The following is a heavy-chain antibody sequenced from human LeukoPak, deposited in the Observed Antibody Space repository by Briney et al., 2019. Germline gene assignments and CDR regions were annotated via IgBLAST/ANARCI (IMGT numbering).Heavy chain of an antibody. D-gene: IGHD4-17*01. J-gene: IGHJ4*02. CDR2: IYYSGST. Sequence: ETPSLTCTVSGASISRSDYFWGWIRQPPGKGLEWIGSIYYSGSTYYSPSLKGRVTISVDTSKNQFSLKLNSVTAADTAVYYCARSSEYGDPFNYWGQGTLVTVSS. CDR3: ARSSEYGDPFNY. V-gene: IGHV4-39*01. CDR1: GASISRSDYF.